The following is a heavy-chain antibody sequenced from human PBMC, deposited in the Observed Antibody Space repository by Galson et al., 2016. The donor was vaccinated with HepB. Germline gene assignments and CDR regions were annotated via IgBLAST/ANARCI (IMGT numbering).Heavy chain of an antibody. Sequence: LRLSCAASGFTFDSYWMAWVRQAPGKGLEWVANIKQDGSEKYYVDSVKGRFTISRDNAKNSLYLQMNSLRVEDTAVYYCACPTGGNWTDYWGQGTLVTVSS. CDR2: IKQDGSEK. CDR3: ACPTGGNWTDY. V-gene: IGHV3-7*05. J-gene: IGHJ4*02. CDR1: GFTFDSYW. D-gene: IGHD1-1*01.